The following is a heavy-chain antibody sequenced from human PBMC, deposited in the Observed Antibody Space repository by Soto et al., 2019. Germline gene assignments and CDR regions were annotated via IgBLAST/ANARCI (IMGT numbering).Heavy chain of an antibody. CDR2: VYYSGAT. Sequence: QVQLQESGPGLVKPSETLSLTCTVAGGSLTDHYWNWFRQSPGRGLQWIGYVYYSGATSYNPSLTSRVTMTVDTSKTQFSLKLRSVTAADTAVYFCARGNDWKSSTFDIWGQGTMVSV. CDR1: GGSLTDHY. V-gene: IGHV4-59*11. CDR3: ARGNDWKSSTFDI. D-gene: IGHD2-21*01. J-gene: IGHJ3*02.